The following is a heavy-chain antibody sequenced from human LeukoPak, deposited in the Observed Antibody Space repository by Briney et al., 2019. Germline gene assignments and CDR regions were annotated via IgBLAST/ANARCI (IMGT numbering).Heavy chain of an antibody. CDR1: GFTFSSYS. V-gene: IGHV3-48*04. D-gene: IGHD3-9*01. CDR2: ISSSSSTI. CDR3: AKSLSYFDWSPLNY. Sequence: GGSLRLSCAASGFTFSSYSMNWVRQAPGKGLEWVSYISSSSSTIYYADSVKGRITISRDNAKNSLYLQMNSLRAEDTALYYCAKSLSYFDWSPLNYWGQGTLVTVSS. J-gene: IGHJ4*02.